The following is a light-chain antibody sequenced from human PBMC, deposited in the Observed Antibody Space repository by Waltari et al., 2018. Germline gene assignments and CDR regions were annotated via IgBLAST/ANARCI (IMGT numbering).Light chain of an antibody. V-gene: IGKV1-12*01. CDR2: ETS. CDR3: QQADRLPLT. CDR1: QGIPRW. J-gene: IGKJ4*01. Sequence: DIQMTQSPTSVSASVGYRVTITCRASQGIPRWLAWYQHKPGKAPKLLISETSGLESGVPSRFSGRGSGTDFTLTISSLQPEDFATYYCQQADRLPLTFGGGTKVEIK.